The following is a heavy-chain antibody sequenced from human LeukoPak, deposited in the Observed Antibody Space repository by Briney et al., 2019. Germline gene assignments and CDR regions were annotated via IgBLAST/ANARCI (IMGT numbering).Heavy chain of an antibody. CDR3: ARERYSTIQNDGLDM. CDR1: GFTFSSYA. V-gene: IGHV3-21*01. Sequence: PGGSLRLSCAASGFTFSSYAMSWVRQAPGRGLEWVSSIGSRGNFIYYADSVKGRFTISRDNAKNSLFLQMNSLRAEDTAVYYCARERYSTIQNDGLDMWGQGTMVTVSS. D-gene: IGHD5-18*01. CDR2: IGSRGNFI. J-gene: IGHJ3*02.